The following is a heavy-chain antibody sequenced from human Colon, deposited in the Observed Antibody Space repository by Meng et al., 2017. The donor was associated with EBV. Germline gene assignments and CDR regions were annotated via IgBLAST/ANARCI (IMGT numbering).Heavy chain of an antibody. Sequence: QGQLQGADPGVVKPSQTLSLTCTVSGGSVSSGGYYWSWIRQHPGKGLEWIGYIYYSGRTYYNPSLKSRVTISIDTSKNQFSLKLSSVTAADTAVYYCARGPSRWLQFSFDYWGQGTLVTVSS. J-gene: IGHJ4*02. V-gene: IGHV4-31*03. CDR2: IYYSGRT. CDR1: GGSVSSGGYY. D-gene: IGHD5-24*01. CDR3: ARGPSRWLQFSFDY.